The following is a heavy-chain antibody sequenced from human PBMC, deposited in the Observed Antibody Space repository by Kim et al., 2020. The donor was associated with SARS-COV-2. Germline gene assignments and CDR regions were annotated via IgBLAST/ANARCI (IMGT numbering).Heavy chain of an antibody. CDR2: IYYSGST. V-gene: IGHV4-59*08. J-gene: IGHJ3*02. D-gene: IGHD3-22*01. CDR3: ARSPARRLSITLIVVVTPDAFVI. Sequence: SETLSLTCTVSGGSISSYYWSWIRQPPGKGLEWIGYIYYSGSTNYNPSLKSRVTISVDTSKNQFSLKLSSVTAADTSVYYCARSPARRLSITLIVVVTPDAFVIWGQRTMGTVSS. CDR1: GGSISSYY.